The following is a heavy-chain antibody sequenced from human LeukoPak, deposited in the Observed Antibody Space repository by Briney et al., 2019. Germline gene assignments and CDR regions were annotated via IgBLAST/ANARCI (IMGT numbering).Heavy chain of an antibody. Sequence: GGSLRLSCAASGFTFSSYAMHWVRQAPGKGLEYVSAISSNGGSTYYANSVKGRFTISRDNSKNTLYLQMGSLRAEDMAVYYCARVVRGYNSYYYYYYYMDVWGKGTTVTISS. CDR1: GFTFSSYA. J-gene: IGHJ6*03. D-gene: IGHD5-24*01. V-gene: IGHV3-64*01. CDR3: ARVVRGYNSYYYYYYYMDV. CDR2: ISSNGGST.